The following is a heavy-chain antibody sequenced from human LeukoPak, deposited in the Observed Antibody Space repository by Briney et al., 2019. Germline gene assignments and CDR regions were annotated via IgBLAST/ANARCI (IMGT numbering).Heavy chain of an antibody. V-gene: IGHV1-69*05. J-gene: IGHJ5*02. CDR3: ARVHRIVTYYYDSSGYYWFDP. Sequence: GASVKVSCKASGGTFSSYVISWVRQAPGQGLEWMGGFIPIFGTANYAQKFQGRVTITTDESTSTAYMELSSLRSEDTAVYYCARVHRIVTYYYDSSGYYWFDPWGQGTLVTVSS. CDR2: FIPIFGTA. CDR1: GGTFSSYV. D-gene: IGHD3-22*01.